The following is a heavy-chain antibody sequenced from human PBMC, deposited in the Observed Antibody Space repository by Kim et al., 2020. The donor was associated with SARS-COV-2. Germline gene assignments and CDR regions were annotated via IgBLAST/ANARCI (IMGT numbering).Heavy chain of an antibody. CDR3: ARDQHYDSSAHYYYYYGMDV. CDR1: GYTFTSYY. Sequence: ASVKVSCKASGYTFTSYYMHWVRQAPGQGLEWMGIINPSGGSTSYAQKFQGRVTMTRDTSTSTVYMELSSLRSEDTAVYYCARDQHYDSSAHYYYYYGMDVWGQGTTVTVSS. V-gene: IGHV1-46*01. CDR2: INPSGGST. D-gene: IGHD3-22*01. J-gene: IGHJ6*02.